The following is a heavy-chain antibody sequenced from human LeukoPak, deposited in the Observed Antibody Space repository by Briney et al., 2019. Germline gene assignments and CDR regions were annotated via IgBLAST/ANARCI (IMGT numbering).Heavy chain of an antibody. CDR3: ARDLLGYCSSTSCSLDY. V-gene: IGHV1-69*13. D-gene: IGHD2-2*01. J-gene: IGHJ4*02. CDR2: IIPIFGTA. CDR1: GGTFSSYA. Sequence: ASVKVSCKASGGTFSSYAISWVRQAPGQGLEWMGGIIPIFGTANYAQKFQGRVTITADESTSTAYMELSSLRSEDTAVYYCARDLLGYCSSTSCSLDYWGQGTLVTASS.